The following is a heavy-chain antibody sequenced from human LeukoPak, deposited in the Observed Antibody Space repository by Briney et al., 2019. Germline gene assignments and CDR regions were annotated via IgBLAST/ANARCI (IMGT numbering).Heavy chain of an antibody. CDR1: GGTFSSYA. J-gene: IGHJ4*02. D-gene: IGHD6-19*01. CDR2: IIPIFGTA. CDR3: ATVYSSGWTEPDY. Sequence: ASVKVSCKASGGTFSSYAISWVRQAPGQGLEWMGGIIPIFGTANYAQKFQGRVTITADESTSTAYMELSSLRSEDTAVYYCATVYSSGWTEPDYWGQGTLVTVSS. V-gene: IGHV1-69*13.